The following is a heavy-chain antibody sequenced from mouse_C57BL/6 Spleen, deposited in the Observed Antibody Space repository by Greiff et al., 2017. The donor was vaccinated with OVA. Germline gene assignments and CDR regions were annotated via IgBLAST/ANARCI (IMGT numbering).Heavy chain of an antibody. J-gene: IGHJ2*01. CDR2: IDPSDSET. CDR3: ARWGGNYFDY. CDR1: GFTFTSYW. Sequence: QVHVKQSGAELVRPGSSVKLSCKASGFTFTSYWMHWVKQRPIQGLEWIGNIDPSDSETHYNQKFTDKATLTVDKSSSTAYMQRSSLTSEDSAVYYCARWGGNYFDYWGQGTTLTVSS. V-gene: IGHV1-52*01.